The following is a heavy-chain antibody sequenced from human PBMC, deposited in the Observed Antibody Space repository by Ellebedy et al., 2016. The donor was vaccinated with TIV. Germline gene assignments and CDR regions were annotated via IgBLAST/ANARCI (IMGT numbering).Heavy chain of an antibody. CDR1: GYSFTNYW. J-gene: IGHJ4*02. CDR2: INPGDPYA. Sequence: GESLKISXKGSGYSFTNYWITWVRQMPGKGLEWMGRINPGDPYADYSPSFQGHVTISADTSISTAYLQWSSLKASDTAMYYCARPQINGYDYWGQGTLVTVSS. CDR3: ARPQINGYDY. V-gene: IGHV5-10-1*01. D-gene: IGHD5-24*01.